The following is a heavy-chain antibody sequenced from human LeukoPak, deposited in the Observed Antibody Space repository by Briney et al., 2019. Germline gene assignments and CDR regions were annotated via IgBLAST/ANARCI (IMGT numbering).Heavy chain of an antibody. CDR3: ARDREGSGHFDY. V-gene: IGHV3-33*08. Sequence: PGGSLRLSCAASGFTFSSYGMHWVRQAPGKGLEWVAVIWYDGSNKYYGDSVKGRFTISRDNSKNTLYLQMNSLRAEDTAVYYCARDREGSGHFDYWGQGTLVTVSS. D-gene: IGHD6-19*01. J-gene: IGHJ4*02. CDR2: IWYDGSNK. CDR1: GFTFSSYG.